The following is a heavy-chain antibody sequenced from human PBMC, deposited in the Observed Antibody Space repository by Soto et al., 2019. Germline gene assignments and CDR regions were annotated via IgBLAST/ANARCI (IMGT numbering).Heavy chain of an antibody. Sequence: SETLSLTCTVSGGSISSGGYYWSWIRQHPGKGLEWIGYIYYSGSTYYNPSLKSRVTISVDTSKNQFSLKLSSVTAAGTAVYYCARVISYGYFDYWGQGTLVTVSS. D-gene: IGHD1-26*01. CDR1: GGSISSGGYY. V-gene: IGHV4-31*03. J-gene: IGHJ4*02. CDR2: IYYSGST. CDR3: ARVISYGYFDY.